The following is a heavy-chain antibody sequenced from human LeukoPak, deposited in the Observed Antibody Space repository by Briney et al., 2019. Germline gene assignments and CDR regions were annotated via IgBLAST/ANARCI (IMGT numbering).Heavy chain of an antibody. D-gene: IGHD1-7*01. CDR2: ISSSGSTI. V-gene: IGHV3-48*03. Sequence: LPGGSLRLSCAASGFTFSSYEMNWVRQAPGKGLEWVSYISSSGSTIYYADSVKGRVTISRDNAKNTLFLQMNSLRAEDAAIYYCAKGPRHNWNYGFDYWGQGTLVTVSS. CDR3: AKGPRHNWNYGFDY. CDR1: GFTFSSYE. J-gene: IGHJ4*02.